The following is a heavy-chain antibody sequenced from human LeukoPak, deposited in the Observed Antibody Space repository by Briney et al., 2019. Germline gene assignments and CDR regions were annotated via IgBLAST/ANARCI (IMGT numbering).Heavy chain of an antibody. CDR3: AREGNYDILTGYREIDY. J-gene: IGHJ4*02. CDR1: GGSISSSNW. D-gene: IGHD3-9*01. Sequence: SETLSFTCAVSGGSISSSNWWSWVRQPPGKGLEWIGEIYHSGSTNYNPSLKSRVTISVDKSKNQFSLKLSSVTAADTAVYYCAREGNYDILTGYREIDYWGQGTLVTVSS. V-gene: IGHV4-4*02. CDR2: IYHSGST.